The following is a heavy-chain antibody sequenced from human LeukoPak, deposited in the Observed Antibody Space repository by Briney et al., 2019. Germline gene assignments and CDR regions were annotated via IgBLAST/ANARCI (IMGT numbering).Heavy chain of an antibody. CDR2: IYYSGST. CDR3: ARSRRAVVVASGGNYYMDV. CDR1: GGSISSYY. D-gene: IGHD2-15*01. V-gene: IGHV4-59*12. J-gene: IGHJ6*03. Sequence: SETLSLTCTVSGGSISSYYWSWIRQPPGKGLEWIGYIYYSGSTNYNPSLKSRVTISVDTSKNQFSLKLSSVTAADTAVYYCARSRRAVVVASGGNYYMDVWGKGTTVTISS.